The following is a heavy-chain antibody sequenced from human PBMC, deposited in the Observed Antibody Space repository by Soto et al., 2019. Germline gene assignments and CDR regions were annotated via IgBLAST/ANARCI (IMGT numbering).Heavy chain of an antibody. Sequence: ASVKVSCKASGGTFSSYAISWVRQAPGQGLEWMGGIIPIFGTANYAQKFQGRVTITADESTSTAYMELSSLRSEDTAVYYCARDPAFGPYSGSYFDYWGQGTLVTVSS. CDR1: GGTFSSYA. J-gene: IGHJ4*02. CDR3: ARDPAFGPYSGSYFDY. D-gene: IGHD1-26*01. CDR2: IIPIFGTA. V-gene: IGHV1-69*13.